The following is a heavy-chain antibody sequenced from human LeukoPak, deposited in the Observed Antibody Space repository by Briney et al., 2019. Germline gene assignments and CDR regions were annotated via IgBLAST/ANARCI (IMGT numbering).Heavy chain of an antibody. CDR1: GGSISSSSYY. D-gene: IGHD6-13*01. V-gene: IGHV4-39*07. CDR3: ARDLGSSWYHYWYFDL. J-gene: IGHJ2*01. CDR2: IYYSGST. Sequence: SSETLSLTCTVSGGSISSSSYYWGWIRQPPGKGLEWIGSIYYSGSTYYNPSLKSRVTISVDTSKNQFSLKLSSVTAADTAVYYCARDLGSSWYHYWYFDLWGRGTLVTVSS.